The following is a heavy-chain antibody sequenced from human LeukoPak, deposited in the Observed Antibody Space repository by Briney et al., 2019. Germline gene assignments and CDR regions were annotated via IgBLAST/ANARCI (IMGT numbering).Heavy chain of an antibody. D-gene: IGHD2-2*02. V-gene: IGHV1-69*13. J-gene: IGHJ5*02. CDR3: ARDGDCSSTSCYTDNWFDP. Sequence: EASVKVSCKASGGTFSSYAISWVRQAPGQGLEWMGGIIPIFGTANYAQKFQGRVTITADESTSTAYMELSSLRSEDTAVYYCARDGDCSSTSCYTDNWFDPWGQGTLVTVSS. CDR1: GGTFSSYA. CDR2: IIPIFGTA.